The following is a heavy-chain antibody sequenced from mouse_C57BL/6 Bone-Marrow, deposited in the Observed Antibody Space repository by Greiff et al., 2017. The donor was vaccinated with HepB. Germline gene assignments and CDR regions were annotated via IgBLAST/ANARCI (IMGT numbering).Heavy chain of an antibody. J-gene: IGHJ4*01. CDR1: GYTFTSYW. D-gene: IGHD3-2*02. CDR3: ARSGGQLRLRYAMDY. CDR2: IHPNSGST. Sequence: QVQLKQPGAELVKPGASVKLSCKASGYTFTSYWMHWVKQRPGQGLEWIGMIHPNSGSTNYNEKFKSKATLTVDKSSSTAYMQLSSLTSEDSAVYYCARSGGQLRLRYAMDYWGQGTSVTVSS. V-gene: IGHV1-64*01.